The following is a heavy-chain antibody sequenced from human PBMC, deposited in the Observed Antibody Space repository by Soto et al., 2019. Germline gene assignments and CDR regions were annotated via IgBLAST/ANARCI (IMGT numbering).Heavy chain of an antibody. Sequence: GGSLRLSCAASGFTFSSYAMSWVRQAPGKGLEWVSAISGSGGSTYYADSVKGRFTISRDNSKNTLYLQMNSLRAEDTAVYYCAKSAPVVPAAIYYYGMDVWGQGTTVTVSS. CDR3: AKSAPVVPAAIYYYGMDV. V-gene: IGHV3-23*01. J-gene: IGHJ6*02. D-gene: IGHD2-2*01. CDR1: GFTFSSYA. CDR2: ISGSGGST.